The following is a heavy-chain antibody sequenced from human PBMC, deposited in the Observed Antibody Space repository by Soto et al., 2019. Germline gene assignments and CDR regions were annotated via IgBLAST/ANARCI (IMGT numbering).Heavy chain of an antibody. CDR3: AKDRYYESTGYYMPIVYYGMDV. Sequence: VPLLESGGGLVQPGGSLRLSCAASGFTFASSAMSWVRQAPGEGLEWVSTFSGSGGGIFYADSVKGRFTISRDNSKNTLYLQMNSLRAEDTAVYYCAKDRYYESTGYYMPIVYYGMDVWGQGTTVTVSS. J-gene: IGHJ6*02. V-gene: IGHV3-23*01. CDR1: GFTFASSA. D-gene: IGHD3-22*01. CDR2: FSGSGGGI.